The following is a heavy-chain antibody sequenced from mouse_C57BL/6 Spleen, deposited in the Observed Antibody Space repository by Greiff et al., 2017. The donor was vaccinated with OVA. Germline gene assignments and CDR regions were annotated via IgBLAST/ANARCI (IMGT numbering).Heavy chain of an antibody. V-gene: IGHV1-19*01. CDR1: GYTFTDYY. CDR2: INPYNGGT. Sequence: EVQLQQSGPVLVKPGASVKMSCKASGYTFTDYYMNWVKQSHGKSLEWIGVINPYNGGTSYNQKFKGKATLTVDKSSSTAYMELNSLTSEDSAVYYCARWGGYYGDYWGQGTTLTVSS. D-gene: IGHD1-1*02. J-gene: IGHJ2*01. CDR3: ARWGGYYGDY.